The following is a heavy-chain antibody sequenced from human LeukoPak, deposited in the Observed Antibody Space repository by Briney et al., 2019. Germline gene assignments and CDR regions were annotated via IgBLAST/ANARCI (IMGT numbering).Heavy chain of an antibody. CDR3: ARGYYSRSFDY. D-gene: IGHD2-21*01. CDR1: GGSFSGYY. J-gene: IGHJ4*02. V-gene: IGHV4-34*01. CDR2: INHSGST. Sequence: TETLSLTCAVYGGSFSGYYWSWIRQPPGKGLEWIGEINHSGSTNYNPSLKSRVTISVDTSKNQFSLKLSSVTAADTAVYYCARGYYSRSFDYWGQGTLVTVSS.